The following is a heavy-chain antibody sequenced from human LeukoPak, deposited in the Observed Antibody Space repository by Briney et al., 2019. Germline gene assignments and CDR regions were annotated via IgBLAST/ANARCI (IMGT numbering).Heavy chain of an antibody. D-gene: IGHD3-22*01. V-gene: IGHV3-23*01. CDR2: ISGSGGST. J-gene: IGHJ4*02. CDR1: GFTFSSYA. CDR3: AKPITYYDSSGYQFGGPFDY. Sequence: GGSLRLSCAASGFTFSSYAMSWVHQAPGKGLEWVSAISGSGGSTYYADSVKGRFTISRDNSKNTLYLQMNSLRAEDTAVYYCAKPITYYDSSGYQFGGPFDYWGQGTLVTVSS.